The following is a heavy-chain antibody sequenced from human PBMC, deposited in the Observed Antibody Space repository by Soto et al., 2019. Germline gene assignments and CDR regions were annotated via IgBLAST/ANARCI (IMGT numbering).Heavy chain of an antibody. V-gene: IGHV5-51*01. Sequence: GESLKISCKGSGYSFTSYWIGWVRQMPGKGLEWMGIIYPGDSDTRYSPSFQGQVTISADKSISTAYLQWSSLKASDTAMYYWASPAGLPTTVTIEYGMDVWGQGTTVTVSS. D-gene: IGHD4-17*01. CDR2: IYPGDSDT. J-gene: IGHJ6*02. CDR3: ASPAGLPTTVTIEYGMDV. CDR1: GYSFTSYW.